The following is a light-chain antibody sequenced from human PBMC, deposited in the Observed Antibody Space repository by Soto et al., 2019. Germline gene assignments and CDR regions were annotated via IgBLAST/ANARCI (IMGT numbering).Light chain of an antibody. CDR3: SSYTSSSTPYV. J-gene: IGLJ1*01. Sequence: QSALTQPASVSGSPGQSITISCTGTSSDVGGYNFVSWYQQHPGKAPKLMISEVSNRPSGVSNRFSGSKSANTASLTISGLQAEDEADYYCSSYTSSSTPYVFGTGTKLTVL. V-gene: IGLV2-14*01. CDR2: EVS. CDR1: SSDVGGYNF.